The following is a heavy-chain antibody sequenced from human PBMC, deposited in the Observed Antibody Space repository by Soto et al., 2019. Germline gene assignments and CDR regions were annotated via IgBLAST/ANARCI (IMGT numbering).Heavy chain of an antibody. V-gene: IGHV4-30-4*01. CDR1: GGSISSGDYY. CDR2: IYYSGST. CDR3: ARTLRFLEPLPPSPSWFDP. D-gene: IGHD3-3*01. Sequence: SETLSLTCTVSGGSISSGDYYWSWIRQPPGKGLEWIGYIYYSGSTYYNPSLKSRVTISVDTSKNQFSLKLSSVTAADTAVYYCARTLRFLEPLPPSPSWFDPWGQGTLVTVSS. J-gene: IGHJ5*02.